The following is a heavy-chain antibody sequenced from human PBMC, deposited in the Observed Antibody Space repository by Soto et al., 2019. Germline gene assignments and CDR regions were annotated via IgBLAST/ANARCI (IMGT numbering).Heavy chain of an antibody. CDR3: ARVRAAAGNYYYYGMDV. D-gene: IGHD6-13*01. J-gene: IGHJ6*02. V-gene: IGHV4-4*02. Sequence: PSETLSLTCAVSGGSISSSNWWSWVRQPPGKGLEWIGEIYHSGSTNYNPSLKSRVTISVDKSKNQFSLKLSSVTAADTAVYYCARVRAAAGNYYYYGMDVWGQGTTVT. CDR2: IYHSGST. CDR1: GGSISSSNW.